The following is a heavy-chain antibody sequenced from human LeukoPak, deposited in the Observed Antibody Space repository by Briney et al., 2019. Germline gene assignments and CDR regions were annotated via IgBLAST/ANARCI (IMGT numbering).Heavy chain of an antibody. CDR1: GGSFSGYY. CDR2: INHSGST. J-gene: IGHJ4*02. CDR3: ARGSSTVVTHFDY. Sequence: SETLSFTCAVYGGSFSGYYWSWIRQPPGKGLEWIGEINHSGSTNYNPSLKSRVTISVDTSKNQFSLKLSSVTAADTAVYYCARGSSTVVTHFDYWGQGTLVTVSS. D-gene: IGHD4-23*01. V-gene: IGHV4-34*01.